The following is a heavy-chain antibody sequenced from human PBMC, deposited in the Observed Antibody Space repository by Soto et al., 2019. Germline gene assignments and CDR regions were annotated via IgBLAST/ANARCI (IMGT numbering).Heavy chain of an antibody. CDR3: ARCMVRARYIGMDV. Sequence: SGPTLVNPTQTLTLTCTFSGFSLSTSGMCVSWIRQPPGKALEWLARIDWDDDKYYSTSLKTRLTISKDTSKNQVVLTMTNMDPVDTATYYCARCMVRARYIGMDVCGQGTTVTVSS. CDR2: IDWDDDK. D-gene: IGHD3-10*01. J-gene: IGHJ6*02. V-gene: IGHV2-70*11. CDR1: GFSLSTSGMC.